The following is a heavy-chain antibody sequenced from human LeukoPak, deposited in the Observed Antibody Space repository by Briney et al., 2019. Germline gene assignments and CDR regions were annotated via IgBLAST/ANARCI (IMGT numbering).Heavy chain of an antibody. CDR3: ARRGSDADYMYYFDS. CDR2: IYYSGST. J-gene: IGHJ4*02. V-gene: IGHV4-59*08. Sequence: PSETLSLTCTVSGGSISGYYWSWIRQPPGKGLEWIGYIYYSGSTNYNPSLKSRVTISVDTSKNQFSLKLSSVTAADTAVYYCARRGSDADYMYYFDSWGQGTLVTVSS. CDR1: GGSISGYY. D-gene: IGHD4-11*01.